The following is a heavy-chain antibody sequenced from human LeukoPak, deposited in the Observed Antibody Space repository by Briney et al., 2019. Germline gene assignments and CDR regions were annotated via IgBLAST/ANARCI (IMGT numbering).Heavy chain of an antibody. D-gene: IGHD7-27*01. Sequence: GGSLRLSCVASGFTFSSYGLQWVRQAPGKGLEWVATITSTGSYIYYADSVKGRFTISRDNAKNSLYLQMNSLRAEDTALYYCARGGPTGALDYWGQGTLVTVSS. J-gene: IGHJ4*02. CDR2: ITSTGSYI. CDR1: GFTFSSYG. V-gene: IGHV3-21*01. CDR3: ARGGPTGALDY.